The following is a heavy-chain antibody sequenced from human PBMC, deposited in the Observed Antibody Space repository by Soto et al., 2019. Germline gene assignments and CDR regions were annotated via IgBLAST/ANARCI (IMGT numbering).Heavy chain of an antibody. CDR3: ARPERGYYTDYMDV. V-gene: IGHV4-39*01. CDR2: IYYSGST. D-gene: IGHD3-3*01. Sequence: PSETLSLTCTVSGGSISSSSYYWGWIRQPPGKGLEWIGSIYYSGSTYYNPSLKSRVTISVDTSKNQFSLKLSSVTAADTAVYYCARPERGYYTDYMDVWGKGTTVTVSS. J-gene: IGHJ6*03. CDR1: GGSISSSSYY.